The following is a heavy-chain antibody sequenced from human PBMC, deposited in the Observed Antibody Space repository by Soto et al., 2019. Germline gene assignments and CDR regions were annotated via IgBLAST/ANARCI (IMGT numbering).Heavy chain of an antibody. CDR1: GGSISSYY. J-gene: IGHJ4*02. Sequence: PSETLSLTCTVSGGSISSYYWSWLRQPPGKGLEWIGYIYYSGSTNYNPSLKSRVTISVDTSKNQFSLKLSSVTAADTAVYYCARHEHYYFDYWGQGTLVTVSS. V-gene: IGHV4-59*08. CDR3: ARHEHYYFDY. CDR2: IYYSGST.